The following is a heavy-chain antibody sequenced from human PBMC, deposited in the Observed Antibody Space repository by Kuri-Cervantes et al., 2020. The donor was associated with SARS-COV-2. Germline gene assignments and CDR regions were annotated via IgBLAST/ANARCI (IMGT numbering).Heavy chain of an antibody. Sequence: GESLKISCAASGFTFSSYGMHWVRQAPGKGLEWVAFIRYDGSNKYYADSVKGRFAISRDNSKNTLYLQMNSLRVEDTAVYYCAKLAGTDGYYYYYMDVWGKGTTVTVSS. CDR3: AKLAGTDGYYYYYMDV. CDR1: GFTFSSYG. V-gene: IGHV3-30*02. D-gene: IGHD1-1*01. J-gene: IGHJ6*03. CDR2: IRYDGSNK.